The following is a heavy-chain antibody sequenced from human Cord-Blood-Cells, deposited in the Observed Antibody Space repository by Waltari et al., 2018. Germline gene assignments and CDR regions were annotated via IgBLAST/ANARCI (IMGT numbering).Heavy chain of an antibody. J-gene: IGHJ5*02. D-gene: IGHD3-16*01. CDR2: VNPNSGGT. CDR3: ARDWGPGNWFDP. CDR1: GYTFTGYY. Sequence: QVQLVQSGAEVKKPGASVKVSCKASGYTFTGYYMHWVRQAPGQGLEWMGWVNPNSGGTNYAQKFQGWVTMTRDTSISTAYMELSRLRSDDTAVYYGARDWGPGNWFDPWGQGTLVTVSS. V-gene: IGHV1-2*04.